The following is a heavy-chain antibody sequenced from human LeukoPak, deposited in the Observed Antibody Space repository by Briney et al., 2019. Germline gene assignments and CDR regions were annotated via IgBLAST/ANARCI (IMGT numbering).Heavy chain of an antibody. J-gene: IGHJ5*02. CDR2: IYYSGST. CDR3: ARDSYYYDSSGYSPWFDP. V-gene: IGHV4-39*07. D-gene: IGHD3-22*01. CDR1: GGSISSSSYY. Sequence: PSETLSLTCTVSGGSISSSSYYWGWIRQPPGKGLEWIGSIYYSGSTYYNPSLKSRVTISVDTSKNQFSLKLSSVTAADTAVYYCARDSYYYDSSGYSPWFDPWGQGTLVTVSS.